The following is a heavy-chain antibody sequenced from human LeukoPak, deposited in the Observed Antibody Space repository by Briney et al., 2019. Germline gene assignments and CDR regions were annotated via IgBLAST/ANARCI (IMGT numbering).Heavy chain of an antibody. V-gene: IGHV1-18*01. Sequence: VASVKVSCKASGYTFTSYGISWVRQAPGQGLEWMGWISAYNGNTNYAQKLQGRVTMTTDTSTSTAYMELRSLRSDDTAVYFCARDKRLYSSSWYEPFDYWGQGTLVTVSS. D-gene: IGHD6-13*01. J-gene: IGHJ4*02. CDR1: GYTFTSYG. CDR2: ISAYNGNT. CDR3: ARDKRLYSSSWYEPFDY.